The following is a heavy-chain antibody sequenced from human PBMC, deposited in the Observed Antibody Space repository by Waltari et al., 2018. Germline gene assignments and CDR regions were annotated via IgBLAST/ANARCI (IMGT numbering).Heavy chain of an antibody. CDR3: ARVKKGYCSSTSCYSAFDI. V-gene: IGHV1-2*02. CDR2: INPNSGGT. Sequence: QVQLVQSGAEVKKPGASVKVSCKASGYTFTGYYMHWVRQAPGQGLEWMGWINPNSGGTNYAQKFQGRVTMTRDTSISTAYMELSRLRSDDTAVYYCARVKKGYCSSTSCYSAFDIWGQGTMVTVSS. D-gene: IGHD2-2*01. J-gene: IGHJ3*02. CDR1: GYTFTGYY.